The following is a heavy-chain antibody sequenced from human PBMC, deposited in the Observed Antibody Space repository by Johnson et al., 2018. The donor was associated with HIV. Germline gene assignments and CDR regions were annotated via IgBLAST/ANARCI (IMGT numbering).Heavy chain of an antibody. CDR1: GFTFSSYG. D-gene: IGHD6-19*01. V-gene: IGHV3-30*02. Sequence: QVQLVESGGGVVQPGGSLRLSCASSGFTFSSYGMHWVRQAPGKGLEWVAFIRYDVSNKYYADSVKGRFTISRDNSKNTLYLQMNSLRAEDTAVYYCARGEGSGWHLAGAFDIWGQGTMVTVSS. CDR3: ARGEGSGWHLAGAFDI. CDR2: IRYDVSNK. J-gene: IGHJ3*02.